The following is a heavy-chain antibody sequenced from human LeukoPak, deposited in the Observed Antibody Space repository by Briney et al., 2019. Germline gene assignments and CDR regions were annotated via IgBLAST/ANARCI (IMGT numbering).Heavy chain of an antibody. CDR1: GFTFSSYG. J-gene: IGHJ6*03. V-gene: IGHV3-33*06. D-gene: IGHD3-3*01. CDR3: AKDRGKLRFMDV. CDR2: IWYDGSNK. Sequence: PGRSLRLSCAASGFTFSSYGMHWVRQAPGKGLEWVAVIWYDGSNKYYADSVKGRFTISRDNSKNTLYLQMNSLRAEDTAVYYCAKDRGKLRFMDVWGKGTTVAVSS.